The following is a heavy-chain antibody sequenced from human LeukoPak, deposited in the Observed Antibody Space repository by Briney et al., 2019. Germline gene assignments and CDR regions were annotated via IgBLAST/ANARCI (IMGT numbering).Heavy chain of an antibody. D-gene: IGHD3-10*01. J-gene: IGHJ4*02. Sequence: GASVKVSCKASGYTFTSYGISWVRQAPGQGLEWMGWMNPNSGNTGYAQKFQGRVTITRNTSISTAYMELSSLRSEDTAVYYCARPSAQYYYGSGSYYKALDYWGQGTLVTVSS. CDR1: GYTFTSYG. CDR2: MNPNSGNT. CDR3: ARPSAQYYYGSGSYYKALDY. V-gene: IGHV1-8*03.